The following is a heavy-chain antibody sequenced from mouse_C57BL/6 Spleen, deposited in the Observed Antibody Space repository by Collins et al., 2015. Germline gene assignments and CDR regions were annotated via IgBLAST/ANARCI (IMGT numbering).Heavy chain of an antibody. CDR1: GFSLTSYG. CDR3: ARHAGVNWDNAMDY. Sequence: QVQLKESGPGLVAPSQSLSITCTVSGFSLTSYGVHWVRQPPGKGLEWLVVIWSDGSTTYNSALKSRLSISKDNSKSQVFLKMNSLQTDDTAMYYCARHAGVNWDNAMDYWGQGTSVTVSS. CDR2: IWSDGST. J-gene: IGHJ4*01. D-gene: IGHD4-1*01. V-gene: IGHV2-6-1*01.